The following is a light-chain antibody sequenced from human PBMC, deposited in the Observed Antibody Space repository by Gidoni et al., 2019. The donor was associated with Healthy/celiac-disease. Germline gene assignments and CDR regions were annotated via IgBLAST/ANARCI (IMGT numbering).Light chain of an antibody. CDR1: QSISSY. J-gene: IGKJ4*01. Sequence: DIQMTQSPSSLSASVGDRVTITCRASQSISSYLNWYQQKPGKAPKLLIYAASSLQSGVPSRFSGGGSGTDCTLTISSLQPEDFATYYCQQSYSTPRALTFGGGTKVEIK. V-gene: IGKV1-39*01. CDR3: QQSYSTPRALT. CDR2: AAS.